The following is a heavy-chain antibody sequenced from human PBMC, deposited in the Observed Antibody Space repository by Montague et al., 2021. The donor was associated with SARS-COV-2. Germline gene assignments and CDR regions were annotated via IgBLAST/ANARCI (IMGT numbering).Heavy chain of an antibody. V-gene: IGHV4-59*01. CDR2: IYYSGST. CDR3: ARRRDRSTVVSPAVFDA. J-gene: IGHJ3*01. Sequence: SETLSLTCTVSGGSISSYYWSWIRQPPGKGLEWIGYIYYSGSTNYNPSLKSRVTISVDTSKNQFSLKLSSVTAADTAVYYCARRRDRSTVVSPAVFDAWGQGTMVSVSS. CDR1: GGSISSYY. D-gene: IGHD4-23*01.